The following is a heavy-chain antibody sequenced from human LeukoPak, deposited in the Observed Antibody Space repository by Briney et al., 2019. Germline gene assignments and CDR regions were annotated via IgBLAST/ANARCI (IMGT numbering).Heavy chain of an antibody. D-gene: IGHD3-16*02. CDR3: AKDLYYDYVWGSYRNVPMDH. J-gene: IGHJ4*02. Sequence: GRSLRLSCAASGFTFSSYGMHWVRQPRGKGLEWAAVISYDGSNKYYADSVKGRFTISRDNSKNTLYLQMNSLRAEDTAVYYCAKDLYYDYVWGSYRNVPMDHWGQGTLVTVSS. CDR2: ISYDGSNK. CDR1: GFTFSSYG. V-gene: IGHV3-30*18.